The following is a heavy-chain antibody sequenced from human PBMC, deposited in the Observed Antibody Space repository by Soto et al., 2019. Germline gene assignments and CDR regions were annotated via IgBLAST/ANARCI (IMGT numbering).Heavy chain of an antibody. CDR1: GFTFSSYS. Sequence: PGGSLRLSCAASGFTFSSYSMNWVRQAPGKGLEWVSSISSSSSYIYYADSVKGRFTISRDNAKNSLYLQMNSLRAEDTAVYYCARDLLSPNWFDPWGQGTLVTVSS. V-gene: IGHV3-21*01. CDR3: ARDLLSPNWFDP. J-gene: IGHJ5*02. CDR2: ISSSSSYI. D-gene: IGHD1-26*01.